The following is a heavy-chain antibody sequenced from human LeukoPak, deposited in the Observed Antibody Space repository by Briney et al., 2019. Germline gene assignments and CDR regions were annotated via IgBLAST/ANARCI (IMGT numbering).Heavy chain of an antibody. CDR1: GYTFTGYF. J-gene: IGHJ4*02. Sequence: GASVKVSCKASGYTFTGYFIHWVRQAPGHGLEWMGWINPNSGGTNYAQIFQGRVTMTRDTSISTAYMELSRLRSDDTAVYYCARGGIAVAYSWGQGTLVTVSS. CDR2: INPNSGGT. V-gene: IGHV1-2*02. CDR3: ARGGIAVAYS. D-gene: IGHD6-19*01.